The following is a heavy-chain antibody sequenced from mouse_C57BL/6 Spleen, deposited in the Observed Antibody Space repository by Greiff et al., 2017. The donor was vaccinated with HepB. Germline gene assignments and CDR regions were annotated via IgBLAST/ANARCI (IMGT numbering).Heavy chain of an antibody. CDR2: IDPSDSYT. J-gene: IGHJ4*01. Sequence: QVQLQQPGAELVMPGASVKLSCKASGYTFTSYWMHWVKQRPGQGLEWIGEIDPSDSYTNYNQKFKGKSTLTVDKSSSTAYMQLSSLTSEDSAVYYCARRYYDYDYYAMDYWGQGTSVTVSS. D-gene: IGHD2-4*01. CDR3: ARRYYDYDYYAMDY. V-gene: IGHV1-69*01. CDR1: GYTFTSYW.